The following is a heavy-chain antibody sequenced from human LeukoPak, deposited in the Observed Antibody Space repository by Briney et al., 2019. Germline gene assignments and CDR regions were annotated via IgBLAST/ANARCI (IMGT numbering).Heavy chain of an antibody. V-gene: IGHV4-4*07. D-gene: IGHD3-10*01. CDR3: ARDYGLTRDY. CDR1: GGSISGYS. J-gene: IGHJ4*02. CDR2: IYTSGST. Sequence: SETLSLTCTVSGGSISGYSWNWIRQPAGKGLEWIGRIYTSGSTYYNPSLKSRVTMSVDTSKNQFSLKLRSVTAADTAVYYCARDYGLTRDYWGQGTLVTVSS.